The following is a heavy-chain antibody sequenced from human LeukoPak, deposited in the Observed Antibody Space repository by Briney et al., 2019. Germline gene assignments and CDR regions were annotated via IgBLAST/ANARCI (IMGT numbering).Heavy chain of an antibody. Sequence: PGGSLRLSCVASGFTFSSYGMSWVRQAPGKGLEWVSTISGSGGSTDYADSVKGRFTISRDNSKNTLYLQMNSLRAEDTAEYYCAKGPNNGLYYFDYWGQGTLVTISS. D-gene: IGHD5-24*01. V-gene: IGHV3-23*01. CDR3: AKGPNNGLYYFDY. CDR1: GFTFSSYG. J-gene: IGHJ4*02. CDR2: ISGSGGST.